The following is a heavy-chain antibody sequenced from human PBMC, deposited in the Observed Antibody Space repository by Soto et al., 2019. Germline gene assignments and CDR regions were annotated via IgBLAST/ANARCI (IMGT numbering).Heavy chain of an antibody. J-gene: IGHJ6*02. D-gene: IGHD3-22*01. CDR2: IYPGDSDT. CDR1: GYSFTSYW. CDR3: ARLSAQYYDSSGYYYYYYGMDV. V-gene: IGHV5-51*01. Sequence: GESLKISCKGSGYSFTSYWIGWVRQMPGKGLEWMGIIYPGDSDTRYSPSFQGQVTISADKSISTASLQWSSLKDSDTAMYYCARLSAQYYDSSGYYYYYYGMDVWGQGTTVTVSS.